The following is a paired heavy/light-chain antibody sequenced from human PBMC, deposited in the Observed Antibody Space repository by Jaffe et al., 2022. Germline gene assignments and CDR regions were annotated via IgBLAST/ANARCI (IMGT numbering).Heavy chain of an antibody. D-gene: IGHD3-10*01. V-gene: IGHV1-2*06. CDR1: GYTFTGYY. Sequence: QVQLVQSGAEVKKPGASVKVSCKASGYTFTGYYMHWVRQAPGQGLEWMGRINPNSGGTNYAQKFQGRVTMTRDTSISTAYMELSRLRSDDTAVYYCAREMVWYYGSGSYYNVGYYYYYMDVWGKGTTVTVSS. CDR2: INPNSGGT. CDR3: AREMVWYYGSGSYYNVGYYYYYMDV. J-gene: IGHJ6*03.
Light chain of an antibody. CDR1: SLRSYY. CDR3: NSRDSSGNLRV. Sequence: SSELTQDPAVSVALGQTVRITCQGDSLRSYYASWYQQKPGQAPVLVIYGKNNRPSGIPDRFSGSSSGNTASLTITGAQAEDEADYYCNSRDSSGNLRVFGTGTKVTVL. J-gene: IGLJ1*01. V-gene: IGLV3-19*01. CDR2: GKN.